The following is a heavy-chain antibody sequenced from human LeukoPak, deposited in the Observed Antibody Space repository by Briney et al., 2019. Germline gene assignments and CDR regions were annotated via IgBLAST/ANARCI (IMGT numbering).Heavy chain of an antibody. CDR2: IIPILGIA. V-gene: IGHV1-69*04. CDR3: ARSSSSSSLFDY. Sequence: ASVKVSCKAFGGTFSSYAISWVRQAPGQGLEWMGRIIPILGIANYAQKFQGRVTITADKSTSTAYMELSSLRSEDTAVYYCARSSSSSSLFDYWGQGTLVTVSS. J-gene: IGHJ4*02. CDR1: GGTFSSYA. D-gene: IGHD6-6*01.